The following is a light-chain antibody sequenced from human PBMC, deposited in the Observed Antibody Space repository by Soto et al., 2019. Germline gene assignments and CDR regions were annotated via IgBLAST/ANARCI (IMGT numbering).Light chain of an antibody. V-gene: IGKV3-15*01. Sequence: EIVMTQSPATLSVSPGERATLSCRASQSVSSNLAWYQQKPGQAPGLLIYGASTRATGIPARFSGSRSGTEFTLTISSLQSEDFAVYYCQQYNNWPPWTFGPGTKVDIK. CDR1: QSVSSN. CDR3: QQYNNWPPWT. J-gene: IGKJ3*01. CDR2: GAS.